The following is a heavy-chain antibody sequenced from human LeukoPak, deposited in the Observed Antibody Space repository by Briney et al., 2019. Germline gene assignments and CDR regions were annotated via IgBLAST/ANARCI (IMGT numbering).Heavy chain of an antibody. CDR1: GATFSSYS. J-gene: IGHJ4*02. V-gene: IGHV3-21*01. CDR3: ARDVGDGYNHQEIDY. CDR2: ISSSSSYI. Sequence: GGSLRLSCAASGATFSSYSMNWGRQAPGKGLEWVSSISSSSSYIYYADSVKGRFTISRDNAKNSLYLQMNSLRAEDTAVYYYARDVGDGYNHQEIDYWGQGTLVTVSS. D-gene: IGHD5-24*01.